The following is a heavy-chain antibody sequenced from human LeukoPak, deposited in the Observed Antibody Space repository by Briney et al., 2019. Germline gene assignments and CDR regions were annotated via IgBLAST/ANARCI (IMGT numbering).Heavy chain of an antibody. J-gene: IGHJ4*02. CDR2: IGTSGSTI. CDR3: ARDRRDAYSQNFDY. CDR1: GFTVSNYE. D-gene: IGHD5-24*01. V-gene: IGHV3-48*03. Sequence: PGGSLRLSCAASGFTVSNYEMNWVRQAPGKGLEWVSYIGTSGSTIYYADSVKGRFTISRDNAKNSLYLQMHSLRAEDTAVYYCARDRRDAYSQNFDYWGQGTLVTVSS.